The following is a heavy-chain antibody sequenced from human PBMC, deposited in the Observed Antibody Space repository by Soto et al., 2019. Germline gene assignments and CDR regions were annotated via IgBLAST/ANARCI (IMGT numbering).Heavy chain of an antibody. D-gene: IGHD3-10*01. Sequence: SSETLSLTCAVYGGSFSGYYWSWIRQPPGKGLEWIGEINHSGSTNYNPSLKSRVTISVDTSKNQFSLKLSSVTAADTAVYYCARRGRGLEHALDIWGQGTMVTVSS. CDR1: GGSFSGYY. CDR3: ARRGRGLEHALDI. CDR2: INHSGST. J-gene: IGHJ3*02. V-gene: IGHV4-34*01.